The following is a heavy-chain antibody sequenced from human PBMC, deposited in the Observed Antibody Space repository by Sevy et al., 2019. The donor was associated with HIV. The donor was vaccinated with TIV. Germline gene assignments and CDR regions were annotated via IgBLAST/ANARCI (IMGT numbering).Heavy chain of an antibody. Sequence: GGSLRLSCAASGFIFSIYGMHWVRQAPGKGLEWVAVISYDGNNKDYADSVKGRFTISRDNSKNTLYLQMHSLRAEDTAVYYCARGEYCSSTTCSYFDYWGQGTLVTVSS. CDR2: ISYDGNNK. CDR1: GFIFSIYG. V-gene: IGHV3-30*03. J-gene: IGHJ4*02. CDR3: ARGEYCSSTTCSYFDY. D-gene: IGHD2-2*01.